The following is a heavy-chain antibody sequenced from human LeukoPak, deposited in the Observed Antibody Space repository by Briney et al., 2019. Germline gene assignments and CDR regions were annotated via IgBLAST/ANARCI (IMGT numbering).Heavy chain of an antibody. J-gene: IGHJ4*02. D-gene: IGHD3-9*01. V-gene: IGHV4-59*01. CDR1: GGSISSYY. Sequence: SETLSLTCTASGGSISSYYWSSIRQPPGKGLEWIGYIYYSGSTNYNPSLKSRVTISVDTSNNQFSLKLSSVTAADTAVYYCAPASLRYFDWLLEGFDYWGQGTLVTVSS. CDR3: APASLRYFDWLLEGFDY. CDR2: IYYSGST.